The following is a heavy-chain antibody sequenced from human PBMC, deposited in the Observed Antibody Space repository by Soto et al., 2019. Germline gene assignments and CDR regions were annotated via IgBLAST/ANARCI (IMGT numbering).Heavy chain of an antibody. CDR2: IIPVFGTA. Sequence: QAQLEQSGGEMKKPGSSVKVSCKASRVAFNKFIVTWVRQAPGLGLEWVGGIIPVFGTANYAQKFQGRVTITADESTSTSYMEVNNLRSEDTAVYYCAKVRYSSPMGYYYGMDVWGQGTTVTVSS. D-gene: IGHD2-2*01. J-gene: IGHJ6*02. V-gene: IGHV1-69*01. CDR1: RVAFNKFI. CDR3: AKVRYSSPMGYYYGMDV.